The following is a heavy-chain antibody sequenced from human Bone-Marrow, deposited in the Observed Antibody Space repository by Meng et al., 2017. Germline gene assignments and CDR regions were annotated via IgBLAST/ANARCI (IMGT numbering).Heavy chain of an antibody. CDR1: GGSISSSNW. D-gene: IGHD3-22*01. Sequence: SETLSLTCAVSGGSISSSNWWSWVRQPPGKGLEWIGEINHSGSTNYNPSLKSRVTISVDTSKNQFSLKLSSVTAADTAVYYRARDYYDSSGYWGGIDYWGQGTLVTVSS. CDR2: INHSGST. J-gene: IGHJ4*02. CDR3: ARDYYDSSGYWGGIDY. V-gene: IGHV4-4*02.